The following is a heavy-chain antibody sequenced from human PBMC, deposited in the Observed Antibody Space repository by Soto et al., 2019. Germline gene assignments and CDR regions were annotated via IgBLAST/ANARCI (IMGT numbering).Heavy chain of an antibody. CDR3: ARQGRSSSWAGLNWLDP. V-gene: IGHV4-39*01. CDR2: IYYSGST. D-gene: IGHD6-13*01. Sequence: PSETLSLTCTVSGGSISSSSYYWGWIRQPPGKGLEWIGSIYYSGSTYYNPSLKSRVTISVDTSKNQFSLKLSSVTAADTAVYYCARQGRSSSWAGLNWLDPWGQGTLVTVSS. J-gene: IGHJ5*02. CDR1: GGSISSSSYY.